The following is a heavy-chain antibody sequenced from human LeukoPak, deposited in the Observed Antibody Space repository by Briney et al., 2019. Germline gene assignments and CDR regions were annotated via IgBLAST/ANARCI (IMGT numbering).Heavy chain of an antibody. V-gene: IGHV1-18*01. Sequence: ASVKVSCKASGYTFTSYGISGVRQAPGQGREGMGWISAYKGNTNYAQKLQGRVTMTTDTYTSTAYMEVKSLRSGDTAVYYCARESTDSGSDDAFDIWGQGTMVTVSS. J-gene: IGHJ3*02. CDR1: GYTFTSYG. D-gene: IGHD1-26*01. CDR3: ARESTDSGSDDAFDI. CDR2: ISAYKGNT.